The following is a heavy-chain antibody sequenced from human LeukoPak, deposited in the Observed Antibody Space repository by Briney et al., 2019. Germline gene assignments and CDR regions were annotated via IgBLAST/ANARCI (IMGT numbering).Heavy chain of an antibody. D-gene: IGHD3-9*01. CDR1: GGTFSSYA. CDR3: ARDAAPNDYDILTGSTDY. Sequence: ASVKVSCKASGGTFSSYAISWVRQAPGQGLEWMGIINPSGGSTSYAQKFQGRVTMTRDMSTSTVYMELSSLRSEDTAVYYCARDAAPNDYDILTGSTDYWGQGTLVTVSS. V-gene: IGHV1-46*01. J-gene: IGHJ4*02. CDR2: INPSGGST.